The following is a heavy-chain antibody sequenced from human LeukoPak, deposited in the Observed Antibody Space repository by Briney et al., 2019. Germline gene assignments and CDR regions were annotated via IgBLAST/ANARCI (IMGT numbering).Heavy chain of an antibody. V-gene: IGHV4-39*07. Sequence: PSETLSLTCTVSGGSINSSSYYWGWIRQPPGKGLEWIGSIFYSGNTYDNPSLKSRVTISVDTSKNQFSLKLRSVTAADTAVYYCATYDSDTGGIDPWGPGTLVTVSS. CDR2: IFYSGNT. CDR3: ATYDSDTGGIDP. CDR1: GGSINSSSYY. D-gene: IGHD3-10*01. J-gene: IGHJ5*02.